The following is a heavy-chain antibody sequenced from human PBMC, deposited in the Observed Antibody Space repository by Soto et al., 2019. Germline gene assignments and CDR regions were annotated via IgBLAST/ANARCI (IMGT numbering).Heavy chain of an antibody. CDR1: GYTFSTYY. CDR2: INPSGGST. V-gene: IGHV1-46*01. D-gene: IGHD2-15*01. CDR3: AKSRLAGRIGFFDY. Sequence: GASVKVSCKASGYTFSTYYIHWVRQAPGQELEWMGIINPSGGSTRNAQKFQGRVTMTRDTSTSTVYMELSSLTSEDTAVYYCAKSRLAGRIGFFDYWGQGTLVTVSS. J-gene: IGHJ4*02.